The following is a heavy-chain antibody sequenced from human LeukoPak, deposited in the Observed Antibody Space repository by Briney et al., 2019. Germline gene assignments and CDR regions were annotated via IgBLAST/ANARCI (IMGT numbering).Heavy chain of an antibody. CDR2: IYYSGST. V-gene: IGHV4-59*01. Sequence: PSETLSLTCTVSGGSISSYYWSWIRQPPGKGLEWIGYIYYSGSTNYNPSLKSRVTISVDTSKNQFSLKLSSVTAADTAVYYCARDTAMATPRHYYYYGMDVWGQGTTVTVSS. CDR3: ARDTAMATPRHYYYYGMDV. CDR1: GGSISSYY. J-gene: IGHJ6*02. D-gene: IGHD5-18*01.